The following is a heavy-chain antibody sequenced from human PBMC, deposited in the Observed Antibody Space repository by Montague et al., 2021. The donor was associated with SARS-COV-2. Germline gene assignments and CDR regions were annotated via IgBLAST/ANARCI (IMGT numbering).Heavy chain of an antibody. D-gene: IGHD3-10*01. CDR2: IYYSGST. J-gene: IGHJ3*02. V-gene: IGHV4-39*07. Sequence: SETLSLTCTVSGGSISSSSYYWCWIRQPPGKVLEWIGSIYYSGSTYYNPSLNSRVTISVDTSMNQFSLKLSSVTAADTAVYYCAGKSITMVQGVIMGAFDIWGQGTMVTVSS. CDR1: GGSISSSSYY. CDR3: AGKSITMVQGVIMGAFDI.